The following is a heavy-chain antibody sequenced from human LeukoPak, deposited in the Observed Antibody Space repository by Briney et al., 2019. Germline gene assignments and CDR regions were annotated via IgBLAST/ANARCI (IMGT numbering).Heavy chain of an antibody. Sequence: ASVKVSCKASGYTFTGCFMHWVRQAPGQGLEWMGIVNPSDGHTTYAQSFQGRVSVTRDTSTNTVYMELSSLRSEDTAVYYCARSGYCSGGSCYSSPYYYYGMDVWGQGTTVTVSS. CDR3: ARSGYCSGGSCYSSPYYYYGMDV. V-gene: IGHV1-46*01. J-gene: IGHJ6*02. CDR2: VNPSDGHT. CDR1: GYTFTGCF. D-gene: IGHD2-15*01.